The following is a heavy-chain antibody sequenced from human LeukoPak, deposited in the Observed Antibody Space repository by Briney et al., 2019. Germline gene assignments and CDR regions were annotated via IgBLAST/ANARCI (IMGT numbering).Heavy chain of an antibody. CDR1: GSTFGGYG. CDR2: IAYDGSRA. CDR3: TRYNNDHFDY. D-gene: IGHD1-14*01. Sequence: PGGSLRLSCAGSGSTFGGYGMHWFRQTPGKGLEWVAVIAYDGSRAFYADSVKGRFTISRDNSKNTMSVQIDDLRAEDTAVYYCTRYNNDHFDYWGQGTLVTVSS. J-gene: IGHJ4*02. V-gene: IGHV3-33*01.